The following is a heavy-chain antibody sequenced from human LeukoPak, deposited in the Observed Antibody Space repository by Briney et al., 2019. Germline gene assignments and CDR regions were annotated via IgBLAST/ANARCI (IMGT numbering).Heavy chain of an antibody. V-gene: IGHV4-34*01. J-gene: IGHJ4*02. CDR3: ARHEGYCSGGRCYPFFDY. Sequence: PSETLSLTCAVYGGSFSGYYWSWIRQPPGKGLEWIGEINHSGSTYYNPSLKSRVTISVDTAKNQHSLKLSSVIAADTAVYYCARHEGYCSGGRCYPFFDYWGQGTLVTVSS. CDR1: GGSFSGYY. CDR2: INHSGST. D-gene: IGHD2-15*01.